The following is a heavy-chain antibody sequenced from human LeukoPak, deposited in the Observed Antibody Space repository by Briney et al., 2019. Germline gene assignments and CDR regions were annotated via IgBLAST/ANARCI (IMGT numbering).Heavy chain of an antibody. Sequence: GGSLRLSCAASGFTFSSYGMHGVRQAPGKGLEWVAVISYDGSNKYYADSVKGRFTISRDNSKNTLYLQMNSLRAEDTAVYYCAKDIRSATYYYYGMDVWGQGTTVTVSS. V-gene: IGHV3-30*18. CDR2: ISYDGSNK. J-gene: IGHJ6*02. CDR3: AKDIRSATYYYYGMDV. D-gene: IGHD2-15*01. CDR1: GFTFSSYG.